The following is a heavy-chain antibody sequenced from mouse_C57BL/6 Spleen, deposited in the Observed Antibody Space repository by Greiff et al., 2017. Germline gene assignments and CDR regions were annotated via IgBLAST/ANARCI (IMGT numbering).Heavy chain of an antibody. J-gene: IGHJ2*01. Sequence: QVQLQQPGAELVKPGASVKLSCKASGYTFTSYWMHWVKQRPGQGLEWIGMIHPNSGSTNYNEKFKSKATLTVDKSSSTAYMQLSSLTSEDSAVYYCARGGGSSYPYCFDYWGQGTTLTVSA. CDR1: GYTFTSYW. CDR3: ARGGGSSYPYCFDY. CDR2: IHPNSGST. D-gene: IGHD1-1*01. V-gene: IGHV1-64*01.